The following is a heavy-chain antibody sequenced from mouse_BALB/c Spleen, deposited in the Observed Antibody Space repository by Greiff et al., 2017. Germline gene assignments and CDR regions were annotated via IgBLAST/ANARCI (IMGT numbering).Heavy chain of an antibody. J-gene: IGHJ3*01. CDR3: AREEKYYGSLGGFAY. CDR2: INSNGGST. D-gene: IGHD1-1*01. V-gene: IGHV5-6-3*01. CDR1: GFTFSSYG. Sequence: EVQLVESGGGLVQPGGSLKLSCAASGFTFSSYGMSWVRQTPDKRLELVATINSNGGSTYYPDSVKGRFTISRDNAKNTLYLQMSSLKSEDTAMYYCAREEKYYGSLGGFAYWGQGTLVTVSA.